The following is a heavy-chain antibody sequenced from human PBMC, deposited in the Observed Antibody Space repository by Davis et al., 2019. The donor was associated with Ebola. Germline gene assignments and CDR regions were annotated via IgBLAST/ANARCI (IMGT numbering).Heavy chain of an antibody. CDR2: INQDGSEK. J-gene: IGHJ4*02. D-gene: IGHD3-10*01. Sequence: GESLKISCAASGFTFSNYWMNWVRQAPGKGLEWVANINQDGSEKNYVDSVKGRFTISRDNSKNTLYLQMNSLRAEDTAVYYCAREGIGEPYFDYWGQGTLVTVSS. V-gene: IGHV3-7*03. CDR1: GFTFSNYW. CDR3: AREGIGEPYFDY.